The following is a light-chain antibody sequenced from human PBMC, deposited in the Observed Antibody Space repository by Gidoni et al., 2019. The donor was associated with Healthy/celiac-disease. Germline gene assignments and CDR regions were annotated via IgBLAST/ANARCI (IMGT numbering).Light chain of an antibody. Sequence: DIHMTHSPSSLSASVGYGVTITFRTSQSISSYLNWYQQKPGRAPKLLIYAASSLQSGVPSRFSGSGSGTDFALTISSLRSEDFATYYCQQSYSTSWTFGQGTKVEIK. V-gene: IGKV1-39*01. CDR1: QSISSY. CDR2: AAS. J-gene: IGKJ1*01. CDR3: QQSYSTSWT.